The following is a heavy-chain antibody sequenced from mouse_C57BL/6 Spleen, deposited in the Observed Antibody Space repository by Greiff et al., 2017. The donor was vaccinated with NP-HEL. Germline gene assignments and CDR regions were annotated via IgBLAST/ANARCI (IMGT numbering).Heavy chain of an antibody. D-gene: IGHD1-1*01. CDR2: IYPGDGDT. CDR3: ARSGYYGSSLLYFDV. J-gene: IGHJ1*03. V-gene: IGHV1-82*01. Sequence: QVQLQQSGPELVKPGASVKISCKASGYAFSSSWMNWVKQRPGKGLEWIGRIYPGDGDTNYNGKFKGKATLTADKSSSTAYMQLSSLTSEDSAVYFCARSGYYGSSLLYFDVWGTGTTVTVSS. CDR1: GYAFSSSW.